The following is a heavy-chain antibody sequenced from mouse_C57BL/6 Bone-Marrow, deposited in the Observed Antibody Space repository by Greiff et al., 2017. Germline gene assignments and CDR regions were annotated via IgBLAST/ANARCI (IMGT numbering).Heavy chain of an antibody. CDR3: ARDALYTPAMDY. J-gene: IGHJ4*01. D-gene: IGHD2-12*01. CDR1: GFTFSDFY. Sequence: EVMLVESGGGLVQSGRSLRLSCATSGFTFSDFYMEWVRQAPGKGLEWIAASRNKANDYTTEYSASVKGRFIVSRDTSQSILYLQMNALRAEDTAMYYCARDALYTPAMDYWGQGTSVTVSS. V-gene: IGHV7-1*01. CDR2: SRNKANDYTT.